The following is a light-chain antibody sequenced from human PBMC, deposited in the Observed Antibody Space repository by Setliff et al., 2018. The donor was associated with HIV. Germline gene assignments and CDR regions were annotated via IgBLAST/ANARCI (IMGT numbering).Light chain of an antibody. CDR1: NSDVGGYNY. Sequence: SALTQPASVSGSPGQSITISCTGSNSDVGGYNYVSWYQKNPGTAPKLMIYDVNSRPSGVSNRFSGSKSGNTASLMISGLQAEDEAEFYCSSFTSNNTLVVFGGGTK. CDR2: DVN. J-gene: IGLJ3*02. CDR3: SSFTSNNTLVV. V-gene: IGLV2-14*03.